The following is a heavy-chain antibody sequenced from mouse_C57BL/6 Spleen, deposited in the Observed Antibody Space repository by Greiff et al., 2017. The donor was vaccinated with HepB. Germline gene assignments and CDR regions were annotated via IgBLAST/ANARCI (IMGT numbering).Heavy chain of an antibody. CDR2: INPGSGGT. D-gene: IGHD2-10*02. V-gene: IGHV1-54*01. J-gene: IGHJ2*01. CDR3: AREYGYSRGFDY. Sequence: QVQLQQSGAELVRPGTSVKVSCKASGYAFTNYLIEWVKQRPGQGLEWIGVINPGSGGTNYNEKFKGKATLTADKSSSTAYMQLRSLTSEDSAVYFCAREYGYSRGFDYWGQGTTLTVSS. CDR1: GYAFTNYL.